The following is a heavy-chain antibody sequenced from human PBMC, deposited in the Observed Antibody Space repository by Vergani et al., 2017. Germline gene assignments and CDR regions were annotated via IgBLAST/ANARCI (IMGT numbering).Heavy chain of an antibody. CDR2: ISSSSSYI. CDR1: GFTFSSYS. V-gene: IGHV3-21*01. D-gene: IGHD6-13*01. Sequence: EVQLVESGGGLVKPGGSLRLSCAASGFTFSSYSMNWVRQAPGKGLEWVSSISSSSSYIYYADSVKGRFTISRDNAKNSLYLQMNSLRAEDTAVYYCARDCGSSWTFDYYYGMDVWGQGTTVTASS. J-gene: IGHJ6*02. CDR3: ARDCGSSWTFDYYYGMDV.